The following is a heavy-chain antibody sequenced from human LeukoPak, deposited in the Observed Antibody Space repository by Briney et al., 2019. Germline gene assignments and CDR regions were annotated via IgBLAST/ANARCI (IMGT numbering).Heavy chain of an antibody. D-gene: IGHD6-13*01. V-gene: IGHV4-34*01. CDR3: ARYRLAAAGLISYYFDY. CDR2: INHSGST. CDR1: GGSFSGYY. J-gene: IGHJ4*02. Sequence: SETLSLTCAVYGGSFSGYYWSWIRQPPGKGLEWIGEINHSGSTNYNPSLKSRVTISVDTSKNQFSLKLSSVTAADTAVYYCARYRLAAAGLISYYFDYWGQGTLVTVSS.